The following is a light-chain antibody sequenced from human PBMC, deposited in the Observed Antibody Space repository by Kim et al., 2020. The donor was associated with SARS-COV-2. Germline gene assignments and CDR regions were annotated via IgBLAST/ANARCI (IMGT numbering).Light chain of an antibody. CDR1: QSVSSY. Sequence: FSPGERATLSCWASQSVSSYLAWYQPKPGQTPRLLIYDATNRATGIPARVSGSGSGTDFTLTISSLEPEDFAVYYCQQGSNWPRTFGQGTKVDIK. V-gene: IGKV3-11*01. CDR3: QQGSNWPRT. CDR2: DAT. J-gene: IGKJ1*01.